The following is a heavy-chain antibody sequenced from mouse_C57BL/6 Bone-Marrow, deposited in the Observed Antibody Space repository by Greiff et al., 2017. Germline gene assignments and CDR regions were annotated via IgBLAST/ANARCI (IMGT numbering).Heavy chain of an antibody. J-gene: IGHJ1*03. D-gene: IGHD1-1*01. V-gene: IGHV1-81*01. CDR1: GYTFTSYG. CDR3: ARQHYYGSSYWYFDV. Sequence: QVQLQQSGAELARPGASVKLSCKASGYTFTSYGISWVKQRTGQGLEWIGEIYPRSGNTYYNEKFKGKATLTADKSSRTAYMELRSLTSEDSAVYCGARQHYYGSSYWYFDVWGTGTTVTVSS. CDR2: IYPRSGNT.